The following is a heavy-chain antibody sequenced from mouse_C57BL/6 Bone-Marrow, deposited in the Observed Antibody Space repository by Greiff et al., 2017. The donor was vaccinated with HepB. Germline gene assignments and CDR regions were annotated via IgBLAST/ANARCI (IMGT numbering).Heavy chain of an antibody. Sequence: QVQLQQSGAELVKPGASVKISCKASGYAFSSYWMNWVKQRPGKGLEWIGQIYPGDGDTNYNGKFKGKATLTADKSSSTAYMQLSSLTSEDSAVYFCARCILLRSFYYAMDYWGQGTSVTVSS. V-gene: IGHV1-80*01. CDR1: GYAFSSYW. J-gene: IGHJ4*01. D-gene: IGHD1-1*01. CDR2: IYPGDGDT. CDR3: ARCILLRSFYYAMDY.